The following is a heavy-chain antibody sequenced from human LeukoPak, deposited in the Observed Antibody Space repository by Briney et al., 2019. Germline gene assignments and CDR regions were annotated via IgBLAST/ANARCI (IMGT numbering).Heavy chain of an antibody. CDR1: GFTFSSYS. D-gene: IGHD2-21*02. CDR2: ISSSSSYI. CDR3: ARGVTANNPQDI. V-gene: IGHV3-21*01. J-gene: IGHJ3*02. Sequence: KAGGSLRLSCAASGFTFSSYSMNWVRQAPGEGLEWVSSISSSSSYIYYADSVKGRFTISRDNAKNSLYLQMNSLRAEDTAVYYCARGVTANNPQDIWGQGTMVTVSS.